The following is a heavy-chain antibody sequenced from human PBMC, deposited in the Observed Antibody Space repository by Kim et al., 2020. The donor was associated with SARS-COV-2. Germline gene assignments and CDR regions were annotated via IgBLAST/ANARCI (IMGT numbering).Heavy chain of an antibody. J-gene: IGHJ4*01. CDR3: ARQKYSGDNPPFDF. Sequence: YAVSLKSRFTISRDNAENSLYLQMNGLRDEDTAVYYCARQKYSGDNPPFDFWGQGTLVTVSS. V-gene: IGHV3-48*02. D-gene: IGHD4-17*01.